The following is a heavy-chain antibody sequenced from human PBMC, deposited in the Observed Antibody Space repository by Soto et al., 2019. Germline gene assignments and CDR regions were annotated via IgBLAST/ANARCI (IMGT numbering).Heavy chain of an antibody. Sequence: QVQLVQSGAEVKKPGASVKVSCKASGYTFISYGISWVRQAPGQGLEWMGWISGYNGNTKYAQKPQGRVTMPTDTSTSTAYMELRSVRADDTAVYYRARALGAQIVDYWGQGTLVTVSS. CDR3: ARALGAQIVDY. D-gene: IGHD3-22*01. J-gene: IGHJ4*02. CDR1: GYTFISYG. CDR2: ISGYNGNT. V-gene: IGHV1-18*01.